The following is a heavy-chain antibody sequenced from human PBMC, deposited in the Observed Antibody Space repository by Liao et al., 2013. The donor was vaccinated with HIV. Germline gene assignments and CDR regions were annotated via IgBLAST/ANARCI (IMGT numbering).Heavy chain of an antibody. V-gene: IGHV4-61*02. J-gene: IGHJ3*02. D-gene: IGHD1-26*01. CDR2: VYRSGNA. CDR3: AKGALGGTYYADLFDI. Sequence: QVQLQESGPGLVKTSQTLSLTCTVSGASIGSNSYYWSWIRQPAGKGPEWIGRVYRSGNADYNPSLKSRVTISVDTSNNQFSLNLRFVTASDTAVYYCAKGALGGTYYADLFDIWGQGTMVTVSS. CDR1: GASIGSNSYY.